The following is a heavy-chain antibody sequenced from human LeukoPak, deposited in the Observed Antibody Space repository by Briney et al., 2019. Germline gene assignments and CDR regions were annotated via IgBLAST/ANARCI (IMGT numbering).Heavy chain of an antibody. Sequence: GGSLRLSCAASGFTFSNAWMSWVRQAPGKGLEWVGRIKSKTDGGTTDYAAPVKGRFTISRDDSKNTLYLQMNSLRAEDTAIYYCAKDPGRGYYYYYYMDVWGKGTTVTVSS. V-gene: IGHV3-15*01. CDR2: IKSKTDGGTT. CDR3: AKDPGRGYYYYYYMDV. CDR1: GFTFSNAW. J-gene: IGHJ6*03.